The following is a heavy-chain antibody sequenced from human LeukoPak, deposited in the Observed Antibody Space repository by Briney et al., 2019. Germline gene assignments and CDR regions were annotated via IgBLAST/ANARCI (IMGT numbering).Heavy chain of an antibody. CDR1: GGTFSSYA. CDR3: ARGSYYYDISGYYYHDF. D-gene: IGHD3-22*01. J-gene: IGHJ4*02. CDR2: IIPILGIA. Sequence: ASVKVSCKASGGTFSSYAISWVRQAPGQGLEWMGRIIPILGIANYAQKFQGRVTITADKSTSTAYMELSSLRSEDTAVYYCARGSYYYDISGYYYHDFWGQGTLVTVSS. V-gene: IGHV1-69*04.